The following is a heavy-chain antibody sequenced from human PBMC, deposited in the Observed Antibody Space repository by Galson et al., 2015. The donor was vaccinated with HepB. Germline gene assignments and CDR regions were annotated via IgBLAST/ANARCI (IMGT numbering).Heavy chain of an antibody. CDR3: ARGRPGYFDY. CDR2: IYGNNTT. J-gene: IGHJ4*02. D-gene: IGHD1-14*01. Sequence: SLRLSCAASGFIVGGNYMTWVRQAPGKGLEWVSLIYGNNTTFYSDSLKDRFTISRDNSKNTVYLQMNRLKVDDTAVYYCARGRPGYFDYWGQGTLVTVSS. V-gene: IGHV3-66*01. CDR1: GFIVGGNY.